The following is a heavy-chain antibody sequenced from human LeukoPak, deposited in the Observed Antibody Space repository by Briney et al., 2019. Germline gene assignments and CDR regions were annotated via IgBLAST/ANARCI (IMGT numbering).Heavy chain of an antibody. J-gene: IGHJ4*02. D-gene: IGHD5-18*01. V-gene: IGHV1-2*02. Sequence: ASVKVSCKASGYTFTGYDVHWVRQAPGQGLEWMGWIIPNSGGTNYAQKFQGRVTMTRDTSISTAYMDLTSLTSDDTAAYYCATPFTRYGYWGQGTLVTVSS. CDR1: GYTFTGYD. CDR2: IIPNSGGT. CDR3: ATPFTRYGY.